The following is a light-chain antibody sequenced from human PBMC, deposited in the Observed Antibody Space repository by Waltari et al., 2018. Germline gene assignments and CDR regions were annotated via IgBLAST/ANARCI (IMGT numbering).Light chain of an antibody. CDR1: SGHSSYA. J-gene: IGLJ3*02. Sequence: QLVLTQSPSASASLGASVKLTCTLSSGHSSYAIAWHQQQPGKGPRYWMKLNSDGSHSKGDGIPDRFSGSSSGAERYLTISSLQSEDEADYYCQTWGTGTSVFGGGTKLTVL. CDR2: LNSDGSH. V-gene: IGLV4-69*01. CDR3: QTWGTGTSV.